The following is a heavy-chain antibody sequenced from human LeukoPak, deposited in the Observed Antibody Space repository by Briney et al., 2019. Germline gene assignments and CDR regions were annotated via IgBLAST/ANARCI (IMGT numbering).Heavy chain of an antibody. Sequence: SETLSLTCTVSGDSISSYYWSWIRQPPGKGLEWIGYIRYSGSANYNPSLRSRVTISIDTSKNQFSLKLRSVAAADTAVYHCARLVYDSRGYYFDYWGQGTLVTVSS. V-gene: IGHV4-59*08. CDR1: GDSISSYY. CDR2: IRYSGSA. J-gene: IGHJ4*02. D-gene: IGHD3-22*01. CDR3: ARLVYDSRGYYFDY.